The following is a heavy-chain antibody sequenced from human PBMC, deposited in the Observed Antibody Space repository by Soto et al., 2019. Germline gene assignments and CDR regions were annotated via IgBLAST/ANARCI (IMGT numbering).Heavy chain of an antibody. J-gene: IGHJ6*02. CDR3: ARSIAAAGSFGPYYYYGMDV. CDR2: IWYDGSNK. V-gene: IGHV3-33*01. D-gene: IGHD6-13*01. Sequence: QVQLVESGGGVVQPGRSLRLSCAASGFTFSSYGMHWVRQAPGKGLEWVAVIWYDGSNKYYADSVKGRFTISRDNSKNTLYLQMNSLRAEDTAVYYCARSIAAAGSFGPYYYYGMDVWGQGTTVTVCS. CDR1: GFTFSSYG.